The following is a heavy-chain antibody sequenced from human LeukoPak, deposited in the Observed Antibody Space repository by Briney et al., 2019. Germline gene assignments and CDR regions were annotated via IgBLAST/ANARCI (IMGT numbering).Heavy chain of an antibody. CDR2: INHSGST. D-gene: IGHD4-17*01. Sequence: SETLSLTCAVYGGSFSGYYWSWIRQPPGKGLEWIGEINHSGSTNYNPSLKSRVTISVDTSKNQFSLKLSSVTAADTAVYYCATLPHGYGDNPGDHWGQGTLVTVSS. CDR1: GGSFSGYY. J-gene: IGHJ4*02. CDR3: ATLPHGYGDNPGDH. V-gene: IGHV4-34*01.